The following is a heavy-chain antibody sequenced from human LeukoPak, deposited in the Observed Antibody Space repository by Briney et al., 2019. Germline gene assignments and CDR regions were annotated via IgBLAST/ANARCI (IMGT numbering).Heavy chain of an antibody. CDR2: IYASGST. D-gene: IGHD2-2*01. CDR3: ARAGIGYCRSTSCNEFDY. J-gene: IGHJ4*02. CDR1: GGSISSGSYY. Sequence: SETLSLTCTVSGGSISSGSYYWSWIRQPAGKGLEWIGRIYASGSTNYNPSLNSRVTISVDTYKNQFSLKLSSVTAADKAVYYCARAGIGYCRSTSCNEFDYWGQGTLVTVPS. V-gene: IGHV4-61*02.